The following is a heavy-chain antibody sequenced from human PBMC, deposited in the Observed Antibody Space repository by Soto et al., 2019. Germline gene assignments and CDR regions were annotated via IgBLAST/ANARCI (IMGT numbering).Heavy chain of an antibody. V-gene: IGHV3-30*18. D-gene: IGHD3-10*01. CDR3: AKDKGRYFDL. CDR2: ISYDGSNK. CDR1: GFTFSSYG. J-gene: IGHJ2*01. Sequence: QVQLVESGGGVVQPGRSLRLSCAASGFTFSSYGMHWVRQAPGKGLAWVAVISYDGSNKYYADSVKGRFTISRDNSKNTLYLQMNSLRAEDTAVYYCAKDKGRYFDLWGRGTLVTVSS.